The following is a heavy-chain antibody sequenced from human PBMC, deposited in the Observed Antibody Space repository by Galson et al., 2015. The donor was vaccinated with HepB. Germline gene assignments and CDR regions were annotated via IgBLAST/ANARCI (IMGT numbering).Heavy chain of an antibody. J-gene: IGHJ6*03. CDR2: IIPIFGTA. D-gene: IGHD3/OR15-3a*01. Sequence: SVKVSCKASGGTFSSYAISWVQQAPGQGLEWMGGIIPIFGTANYAQKFQGRVTITADESTGTAYMELSSLRSEDTAVYYCARESAVDSNYYYYYMDVWGKGTTVTVSS. CDR1: GGTFSSYA. V-gene: IGHV1-69*13. CDR3: ARESAVDSNYYYYYMDV.